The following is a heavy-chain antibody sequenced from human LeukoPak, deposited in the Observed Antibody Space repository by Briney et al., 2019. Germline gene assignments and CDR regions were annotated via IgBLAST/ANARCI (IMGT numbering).Heavy chain of an antibody. V-gene: IGHV4-61*02. CDR2: ISSSGST. CDR1: GDSISSGDYY. CDR3: ARGPYSYDSSGAFDI. J-gene: IGHJ3*02. D-gene: IGHD3-22*01. Sequence: PSQTLSLTCTVSGDSISSGDYYWSWIRQPAGKGLEWIGRISSSGSTNYNPSLKSRVTISVDTSKNQFSLRLSSVTAADTAVYFCARGPYSYDSSGAFDIWGQGTMVTVSS.